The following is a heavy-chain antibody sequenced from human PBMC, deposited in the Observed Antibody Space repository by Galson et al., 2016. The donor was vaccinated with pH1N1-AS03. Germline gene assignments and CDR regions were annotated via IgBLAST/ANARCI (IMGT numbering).Heavy chain of an antibody. J-gene: IGHJ5*02. CDR3: ARVTLLNAVIWFDP. CDR2: IYYSGSN. Sequence: ETLSLTCTVSGGSISSSSYYWGWIRQPPGKGLEWIGSIYYSGSNYYNPSLKSRVTISIDTSKNHFSLKLSSVTDADTAIYYCARVTLLNAVIWFDPWGQGTLVTVSS. D-gene: IGHD2-21*01. V-gene: IGHV4-39*07. CDR1: GGSISSSSYY.